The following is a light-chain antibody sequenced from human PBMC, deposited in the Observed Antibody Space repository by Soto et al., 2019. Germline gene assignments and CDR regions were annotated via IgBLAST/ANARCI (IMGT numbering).Light chain of an antibody. CDR3: QQYGSSPT. CDR1: QSVSSSY. J-gene: IGKJ1*01. V-gene: IGKV3-20*01. Sequence: EIVLTQSPGTLSLSPGERATLSRRASQSVSSSYLAWYQQNPGQAPRLLIYGASSMATGIPVRFSGSGSGTDFTLTISRLEPEDFAVYYCQQYGSSPTFGQGTKVDIK. CDR2: GAS.